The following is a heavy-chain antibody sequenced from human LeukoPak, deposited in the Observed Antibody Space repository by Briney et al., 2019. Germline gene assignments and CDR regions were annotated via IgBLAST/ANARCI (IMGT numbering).Heavy chain of an antibody. CDR1: GYTFINFG. J-gene: IGHJ4*01. CDR3: ARDGTGTDDY. CDR2: ISGNNDNP. D-gene: IGHD3/OR15-3a*01. Sequence: ASVRVSCKTSGYTFINFGINWVRQAPGQGLEWMGWISGNNDNPNYGQKFQGRFTVTTDSSTSTAYMELRNLRFDDTAVYYCARDGTGTDDYWGHGTLVTVSS. V-gene: IGHV1-18*01.